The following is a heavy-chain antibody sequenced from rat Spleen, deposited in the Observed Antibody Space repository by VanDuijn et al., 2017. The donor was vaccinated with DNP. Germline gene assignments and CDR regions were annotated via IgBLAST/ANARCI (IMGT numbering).Heavy chain of an antibody. CDR1: GFTFSDYN. J-gene: IGHJ3*01. V-gene: IGHV5-7*01. CDR3: ATHAHWFAY. CDR2: ISYDGSST. Sequence: EVQLVESGGGLVQPGRSLKLSCAASGFTFSDYNMAWVRQASKKGLEWVATISYDGSSTYYRDSVKGRFTISRDNAKRTLYLQMDSLRSEDTATYYCATHAHWFAYWGQGTLVTVSS.